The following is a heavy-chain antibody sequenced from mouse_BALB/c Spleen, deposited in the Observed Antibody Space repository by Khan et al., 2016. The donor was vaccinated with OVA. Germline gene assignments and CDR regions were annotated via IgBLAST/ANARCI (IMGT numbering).Heavy chain of an antibody. CDR3: TRLAYYYNSEGFAY. Sequence: EVKLLESGGDLVKTGGSLKLSCAASGFTFSTYGMSWVRQTPDKRLEWVATISSGGHYTYYIDSVKGRFTISRDNAKNTLYLQMTSLRSEDTAMYYCTRLAYYYNSEGFAYWGQGTLVTVSA. CDR2: ISSGGHYT. CDR1: GFTFSTYG. J-gene: IGHJ3*01. D-gene: IGHD1-1*02. V-gene: IGHV5-6*01.